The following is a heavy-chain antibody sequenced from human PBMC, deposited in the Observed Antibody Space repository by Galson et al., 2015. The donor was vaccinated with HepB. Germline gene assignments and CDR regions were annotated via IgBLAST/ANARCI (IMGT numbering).Heavy chain of an antibody. CDR3: TRHGTLIVDTAMVYFDY. D-gene: IGHD5-18*01. V-gene: IGHV3-73*01. CDR1: GFTFSGSA. CDR2: IRSKANSYAT. Sequence: SLRLSCAASGFTFSGSAMHWVRQASGKGLEWVGRIRSKANSYATAYAASVKGRFTISRDDSKNTAYLQMNSLKTEDTAVYYCTRHGTLIVDTAMVYFDYWGQGTLVTVSS. J-gene: IGHJ4*02.